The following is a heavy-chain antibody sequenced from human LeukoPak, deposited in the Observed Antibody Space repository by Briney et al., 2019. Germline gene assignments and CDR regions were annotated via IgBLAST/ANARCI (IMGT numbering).Heavy chain of an antibody. Sequence: SETLSLTCAVYGGSFSGYYWSWIRQPPGKGLEWIGEINHSGSTNYNPSLKSRVTISVDTSKNQISLKLSSVTAADTAVYYCARGYCSSTSCYRGAYWGQGTLVTVSS. CDR1: GGSFSGYY. CDR3: ARGYCSSTSCYRGAY. CDR2: INHSGST. D-gene: IGHD2-2*01. J-gene: IGHJ4*02. V-gene: IGHV4-34*01.